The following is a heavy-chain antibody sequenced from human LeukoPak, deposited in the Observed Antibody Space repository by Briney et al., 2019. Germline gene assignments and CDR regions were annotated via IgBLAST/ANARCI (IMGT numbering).Heavy chain of an antibody. D-gene: IGHD2-15*01. CDR1: GYTFTSYY. Sequence: ASVKVSCKASGYTFTSYYMHWVRQAPGQGLEWMGIINPSGGSTSYAQKFQGRVTMTRDTSTSTAYMELRSLRSDDTAVYYCARNGGYCSGGSCYYNWFDPWGQGTLVTVSS. J-gene: IGHJ5*02. V-gene: IGHV1-46*01. CDR3: ARNGGYCSGGSCYYNWFDP. CDR2: INPSGGST.